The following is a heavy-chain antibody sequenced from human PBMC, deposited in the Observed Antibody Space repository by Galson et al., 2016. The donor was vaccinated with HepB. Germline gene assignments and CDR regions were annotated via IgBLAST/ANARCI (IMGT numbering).Heavy chain of an antibody. CDR3: EKDIVRFLEWSHSTFDY. CDR1: GFPFDEYA. V-gene: IGHV3-9*01. CDR2: ISWNSGRI. J-gene: IGHJ4*02. D-gene: IGHD3-3*01. Sequence: SLRLSCAASGFPFDEYAMHWVRQAPGKGLEWVSSISWNSGRIAYADSVKGRFTISRDNAKNSLFLQMNSVRAEDTGFYYCEKDIVRFLEWSHSTFDYWGQGTLVTLSS.